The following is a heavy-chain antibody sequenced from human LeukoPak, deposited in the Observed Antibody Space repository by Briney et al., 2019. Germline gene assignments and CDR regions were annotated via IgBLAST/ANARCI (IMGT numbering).Heavy chain of an antibody. Sequence: GGSLRLSCAASRFTFSSYAISWVRQAPGQGLEWMGGIIPIFGTANYAQKFQGRVTITADESTSTAYMELSSLRSEDTAVYYCAREFGGHSAYYDFWSGPAPRDAFGIWGQGTMVTVSS. J-gene: IGHJ3*02. D-gene: IGHD3-3*01. CDR3: AREFGGHSAYYDFWSGPAPRDAFGI. CDR2: IIPIFGTA. V-gene: IGHV1-69*01. CDR1: RFTFSSYA.